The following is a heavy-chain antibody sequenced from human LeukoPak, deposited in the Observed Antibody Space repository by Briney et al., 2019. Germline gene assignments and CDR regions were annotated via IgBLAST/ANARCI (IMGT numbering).Heavy chain of an antibody. Sequence: GASVKVSCKASGGTFSSYAISWVRQAPGQGLEWMGGIIPIFGTANYAQKFQGRVTITADESTSTAYMELSSLRSEDTAVYYCASTAVAGRYYYYGMDVWGKGTTVTVSS. CDR1: GGTFSSYA. V-gene: IGHV1-69*13. CDR3: ASTAVAGRYYYYGMDV. D-gene: IGHD6-19*01. CDR2: IIPIFGTA. J-gene: IGHJ6*04.